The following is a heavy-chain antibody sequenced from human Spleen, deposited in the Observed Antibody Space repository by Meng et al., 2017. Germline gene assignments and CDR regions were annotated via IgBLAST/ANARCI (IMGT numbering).Heavy chain of an antibody. V-gene: IGHV4-4*02. J-gene: IGHJ4*02. D-gene: IGHD3-22*01. CDR2: IHYSGST. CDR1: GVSISTPKW. Sequence: QVQLQDSGPRLVKPSGTLSLTCGVSGVSISTPKWWSCVRQPPGKGLEWIGYIHYSGSTYYNPSLKTRVSISVDTSKKQFSLQLNSVTAADTAVYYCARDDSSGYSFDNWGQGTLVTVSS. CDR3: ARDDSSGYSFDN.